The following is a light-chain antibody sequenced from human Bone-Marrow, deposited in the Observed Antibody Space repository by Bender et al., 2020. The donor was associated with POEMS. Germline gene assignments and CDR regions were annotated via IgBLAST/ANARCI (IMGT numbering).Light chain of an antibody. CDR3: SSWDDSLSGWV. CDR2: SNN. V-gene: IGLV1-44*01. CDR1: ISDIGTNT. J-gene: IGLJ3*02. Sequence: QSVLTQPPSASGTPVQRVTISCSGSISDIGTNTVNWYQQFPGTAPKLLIYSNNKRPSGVPDRFSGSKSGTSASLAISDIQSEDEGDYYCSSWDDSLSGWVFGGGTKLTVL.